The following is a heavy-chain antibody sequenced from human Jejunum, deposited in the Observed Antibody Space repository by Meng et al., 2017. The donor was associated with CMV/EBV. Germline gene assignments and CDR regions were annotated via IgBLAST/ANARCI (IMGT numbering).Heavy chain of an antibody. J-gene: IGHJ4*02. V-gene: IGHV7-4-1*02. CDR1: GYTFTNNN. CDR3: ARDGINERYFDY. D-gene: IGHD1-26*01. CDR2: INTNTGNP. Sequence: QVQLVQSGSELKKPGASVKGSCKASGYTFTNNNLIWVRQAPGQGPEWRGWINTNTGNPTYARDFTGRVVFSVDTSVSTAYLQISSLKAEDTAVYYCARDGINERYFDYWGQGTLVTVSS.